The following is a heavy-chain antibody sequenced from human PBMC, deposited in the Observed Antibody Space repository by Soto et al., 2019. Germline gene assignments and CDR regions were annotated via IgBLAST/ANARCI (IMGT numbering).Heavy chain of an antibody. CDR1: GYTITGYY. J-gene: IGHJ6*02. CDR2: TNPNNGGT. V-gene: IGHV1-2*04. CDR3: ETTFAFGEKAIGYKDV. D-gene: IGHD3-10*01. Sequence: APVKVSCKASGYTITGYYMHWVRLAPGQGLAWMGWTNPNNGGTNYAQKFQGWLTLTRDTSISTAYMELIRLRSDDTAVYSRETTFAFGEKAIGYKDVWSQWTTVTDSS.